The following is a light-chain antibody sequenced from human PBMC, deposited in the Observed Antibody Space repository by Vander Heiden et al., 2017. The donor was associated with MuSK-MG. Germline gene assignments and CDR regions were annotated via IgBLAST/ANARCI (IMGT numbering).Light chain of an antibody. J-gene: IGLJ2*01. V-gene: IGLV1-44*01. Sequence: QSVLTQPPSASGPPGPRVTISCSGSSSNIGSNSVNWYQQLPGTAPKLLIYRTNQRPSGVPDRFSGSKSGTSDSLAISGLQSEDEAEYYCAAWDDSLNGLVFGGGTKLTVL. CDR3: AAWDDSLNGLV. CDR2: RTN. CDR1: SSNIGSNS.